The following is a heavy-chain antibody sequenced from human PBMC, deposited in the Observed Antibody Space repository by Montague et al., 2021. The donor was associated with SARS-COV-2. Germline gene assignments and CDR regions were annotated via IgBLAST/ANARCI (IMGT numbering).Heavy chain of an antibody. CDR2: INSDGSST. CDR3: ARGSTGWYAIFGHYGMDV. J-gene: IGHJ6*02. V-gene: IGHV3-74*01. D-gene: IGHD6-19*01. Sequence: SLRLSCAASGFTFSSYWMHWVRQAPGKGLVWVSRINSDGSSTSYADSVKGRFTISRDNAKNTLYLQMNSLRAEDTAVYYCARGSTGWYAIFGHYGMDVWGQGTTVTVSS. CDR1: GFTFSSYW.